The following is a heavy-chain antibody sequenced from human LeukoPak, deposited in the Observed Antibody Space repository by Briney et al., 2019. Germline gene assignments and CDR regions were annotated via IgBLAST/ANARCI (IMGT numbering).Heavy chain of an antibody. CDR3: ARERTGTTRGRGPRRFDP. CDR1: GYTFTSYY. D-gene: IGHD1-1*01. Sequence: ASVKVSCKASGYTFTSYYMHWLRQAPGQGLEWMGIINPSGGSTSYAQKFQGRVTMTRDTSTSTVYMELSSLRSEDTAVYYCARERTGTTRGRGPRRFDPWGQGTLVTVSS. J-gene: IGHJ5*02. CDR2: INPSGGST. V-gene: IGHV1-46*01.